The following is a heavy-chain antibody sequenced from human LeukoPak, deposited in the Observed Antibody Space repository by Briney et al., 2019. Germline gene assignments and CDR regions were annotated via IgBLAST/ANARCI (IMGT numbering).Heavy chain of an antibody. CDR1: GFPFSSYR. CDR2: ISNDGSSI. D-gene: IGHD3-16*01. Sequence: GGSLRLSCVASGFPFSSYRMHWVRQAPGEGLEWVAFISNDGSSIYYADSVKGRFTISRDNSKSTLYLQMNSLRAEDTAVYYCAREVWGSSFESWGQGTLVTVSS. CDR3: AREVWGSSFES. V-gene: IGHV3-30-3*01. J-gene: IGHJ4*02.